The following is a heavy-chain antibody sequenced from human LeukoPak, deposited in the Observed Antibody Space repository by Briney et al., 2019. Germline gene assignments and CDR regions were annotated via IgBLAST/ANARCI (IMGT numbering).Heavy chain of an antibody. Sequence: ASVKVSCKASGYTFTNYDINWVRQATGQGLEWMGYKNPNSGNSAYAQKFQGRVTITTDASITTAYMELSGLRSEDTALYYCAIEGLDSWGQGTLVTVSS. CDR1: GYTFTNYD. CDR2: KNPNSGNS. CDR3: AIEGLDS. V-gene: IGHV1-8*01. J-gene: IGHJ5*01.